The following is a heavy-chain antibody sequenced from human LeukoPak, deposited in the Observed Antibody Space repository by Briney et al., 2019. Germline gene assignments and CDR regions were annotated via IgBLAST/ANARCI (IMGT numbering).Heavy chain of an antibody. CDR2: IYTSRSP. V-gene: IGHV4-61*02. D-gene: IGHD5-24*01. J-gene: IGHJ4*02. CDR3: SRGHVGRWTLGL. CDR1: GGPISSGSYY. Sequence: SETLSLTCTVSGGPISSGSYYWPWIRQPAGKGLEWIGRIYTSRSPHYNPSLKRRVTISVDTSKSQLSRKLRCVAAADTAVYYCSRGHVGRWTLGLWGQRTLVTVSS.